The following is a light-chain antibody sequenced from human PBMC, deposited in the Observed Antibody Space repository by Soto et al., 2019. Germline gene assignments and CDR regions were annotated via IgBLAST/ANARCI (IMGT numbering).Light chain of an antibody. CDR3: SSYTSSSNPYV. V-gene: IGLV2-14*01. CDR2: EVS. CDR1: SSDVGGYNY. Sequence: QSVLTQPASVSGSPGQSITISCTGTSSDVGGYNYVSWYQQHPGKAPKLMIYEVSNRPSGVSDRFSGSKSGNTASLTISGLQAEDAADYYCSSYTSSSNPYVFGTGTKVTVL. J-gene: IGLJ1*01.